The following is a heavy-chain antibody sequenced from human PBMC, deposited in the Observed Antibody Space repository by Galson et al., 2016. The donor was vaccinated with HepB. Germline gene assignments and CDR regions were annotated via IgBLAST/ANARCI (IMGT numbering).Heavy chain of an antibody. Sequence: SLRLSCAASGFTFSNYWMHWVRQGPGKGLVWVSRITSDGSYTNYADSVKGRFTISRDSAKGALYLQMSGLRPNDTAFYYCATTRPLDNWGQGILVTVSS. CDR3: ATTRPLDN. CDR1: GFTFSNYW. J-gene: IGHJ4*02. CDR2: ITSDGSYT. V-gene: IGHV3-74*01. D-gene: IGHD1-14*01.